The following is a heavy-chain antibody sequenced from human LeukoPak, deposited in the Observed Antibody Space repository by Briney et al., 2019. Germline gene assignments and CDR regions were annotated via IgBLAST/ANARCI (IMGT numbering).Heavy chain of an antibody. J-gene: IGHJ6*03. V-gene: IGHV3-48*03. D-gene: IGHD4-17*01. CDR2: ISSSGSTI. CDR3: ARDYGDSPYYYYYYMDV. Sequence: GGSLRLSCAASGFTFSSYEMNWVRQAPGRGLEWVSYISSSGSTIYYADSVKGRFTISRDNAKNSLYLQMNSLRAEDTAVYYCARDYGDSPYYYYYYMDVWGKGTTVTISS. CDR1: GFTFSSYE.